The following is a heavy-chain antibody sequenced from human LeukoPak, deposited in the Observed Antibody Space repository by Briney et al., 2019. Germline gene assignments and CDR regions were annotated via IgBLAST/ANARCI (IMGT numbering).Heavy chain of an antibody. Sequence: PGGSLRLSCAASGFPFSSYWMSWVRQAPGKGLEWVANIKQDGSEKYYVNSVKGRFTISRDNAKNSLYLQMNSLRAEDTAIYFCAREDDWNYEDYWGQGTLVTVSS. V-gene: IGHV3-7*01. J-gene: IGHJ4*02. CDR2: IKQDGSEK. CDR1: GFPFSSYW. D-gene: IGHD1-7*01. CDR3: AREDDWNYEDY.